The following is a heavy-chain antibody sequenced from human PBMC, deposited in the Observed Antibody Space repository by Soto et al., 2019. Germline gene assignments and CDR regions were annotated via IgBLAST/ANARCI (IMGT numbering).Heavy chain of an antibody. D-gene: IGHD3-22*01. CDR2: ISGSGDIS. CDR3: ARGDSSRSASSAAYYSHGMDV. J-gene: IGHJ6*02. CDR1: GFSFNNYA. V-gene: IGHV3-23*01. Sequence: GGSLRLSCAASGFSFNNYAMNWVRQAPGKGLDWVSSISGSGDISYNADSVKGRFTISRDNSNNTLFLQMNSLRADDTAVYFCARGDSSRSASSAAYYSHGMDVGGQGNTVNVSS.